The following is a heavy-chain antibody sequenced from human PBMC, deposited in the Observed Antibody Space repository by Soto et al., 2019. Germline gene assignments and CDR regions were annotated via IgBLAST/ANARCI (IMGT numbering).Heavy chain of an antibody. CDR2: IWYDESNK. Sequence: GGSLRLSCAASGFTFSSYGMHWVRQAPGKGLEWVSVIWYDESNKYYADSVKGRFTISTDNSKNTLFLQMNSRRAEDTAVYYCARDSGTTPPLDYWGQGTLVTVSA. CDR1: GFTFSSYG. D-gene: IGHD1-1*01. V-gene: IGHV3-33*01. CDR3: ARDSGTTPPLDY. J-gene: IGHJ4*02.